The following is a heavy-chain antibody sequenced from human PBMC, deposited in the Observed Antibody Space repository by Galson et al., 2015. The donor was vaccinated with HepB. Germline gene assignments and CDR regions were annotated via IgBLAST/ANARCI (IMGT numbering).Heavy chain of an antibody. CDR2: INPNSGDT. Sequence: SVKVSCKASGYTFTGHYMHWVRQAPGQGLEWMGWINPNSGDTNYAQNFQGRVTMTRDTSITTAYLELSSLRSDDTAVYFCARADSSTWYSELDIWG. CDR3: ARADSSTWYSELDI. V-gene: IGHV1-2*02. CDR1: GYTFTGHY. D-gene: IGHD6-13*01. J-gene: IGHJ3*02.